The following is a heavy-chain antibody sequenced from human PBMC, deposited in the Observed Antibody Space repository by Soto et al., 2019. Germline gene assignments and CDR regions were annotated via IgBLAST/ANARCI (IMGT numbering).Heavy chain of an antibody. CDR2: IILIFGTA. Sequence: SVKVSCKASGGTFSSCAISWVRQAPGQGLEWMGGIILIFGTANYAQKFQGRVTITADKSTSTAYMELSSLRSEDTAVYYCARVRITIFGVGRPLRDYYYGMDVWGQGTTVTVSS. J-gene: IGHJ6*02. V-gene: IGHV1-69*06. CDR3: ARVRITIFGVGRPLRDYYYGMDV. D-gene: IGHD3-3*01. CDR1: GGTFSSCA.